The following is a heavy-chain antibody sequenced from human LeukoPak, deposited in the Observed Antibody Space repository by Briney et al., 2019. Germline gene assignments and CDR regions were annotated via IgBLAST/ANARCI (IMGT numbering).Heavy chain of an antibody. J-gene: IGHJ6*02. D-gene: IGHD2-15*01. CDR2: ISSSSSYI. CDR3: ARGADIVGYYGMDV. V-gene: IGHV3-21*01. Sequence: GGSLRLSCAASGFTFSSYSMNWVRQAPGKGLEWVSSISSSSSYIYYADLVKGRFTISRDNAKNSLYLQMNSLRAEDTAVYYCARGADIVGYYGMDVWGQGTTVTVSS. CDR1: GFTFSSYS.